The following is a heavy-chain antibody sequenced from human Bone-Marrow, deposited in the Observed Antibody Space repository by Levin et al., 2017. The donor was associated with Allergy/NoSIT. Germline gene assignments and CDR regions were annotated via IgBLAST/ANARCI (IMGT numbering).Heavy chain of an antibody. CDR1: GFSLSNSRVG. CDR2: IFSNDEK. D-gene: IGHD6-19*01. J-gene: IGHJ2*01. Sequence: SGPTLVKPTETLTLTCTVSGFSLSNSRVGVGWIRQPPGKAPEWLAHIFSNDEKSSNISLRNRLTITRDTSRSQVVLTLTNMDPVDTGTYFCARIGSRGWYWYFDIWGRGTLVTVSS. CDR3: ARIGSRGWYWYFDI. V-gene: IGHV2-26*01.